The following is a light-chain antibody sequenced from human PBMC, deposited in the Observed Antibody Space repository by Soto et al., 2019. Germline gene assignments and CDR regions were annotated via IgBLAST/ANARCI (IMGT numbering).Light chain of an antibody. CDR1: QSVSSSY. CDR2: GAS. Sequence: EIVLTQSPGTLSLSPGERATLSCRASQSVSSSYLAWYQQTPGQAPRLLIYGASSSATGIPDRFSGSGSGTDFTLTISRLEAEDFAVYYCQQYGSSAWTFGQGTKVDIK. J-gene: IGKJ1*01. V-gene: IGKV3-20*01. CDR3: QQYGSSAWT.